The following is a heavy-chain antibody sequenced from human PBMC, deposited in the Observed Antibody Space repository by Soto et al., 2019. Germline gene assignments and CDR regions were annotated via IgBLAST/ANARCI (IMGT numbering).Heavy chain of an antibody. CDR1: GFTFSSYG. CDR2: ISYDGSNT. CDR3: TQHGCLSESNGNHRVSNFDY. J-gene: IGHJ4*02. Sequence: PGGSLRLSCVASGFTFSSYGMHWVRQAPGKGLEWVAIISYDGSNTYYADSVKGRFTISRDNSKNTLYLQMNSLRAEDTSVYYCTQHGCLSESNGNHRVSNFDYWGQGTLVTVSS. V-gene: IGHV3-30*18. D-gene: IGHD2-8*01.